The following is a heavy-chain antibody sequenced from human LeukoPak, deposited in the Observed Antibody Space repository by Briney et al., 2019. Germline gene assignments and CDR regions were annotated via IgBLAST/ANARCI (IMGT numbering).Heavy chain of an antibody. CDR1: GYTFTCYY. CDR2: INPNSGGT. Sequence: ASVKVSCKASGYTFTCYYMHWVRQAPGQGLEWMGWINPNSGGTNYAQKFQGRVTMTRDTSISTAYMELSRLRSDDTAVYYCARRPRYSSSWYLFDPWGQGTLVTVSS. D-gene: IGHD6-13*01. J-gene: IGHJ5*02. V-gene: IGHV1-2*02. CDR3: ARRPRYSSSWYLFDP.